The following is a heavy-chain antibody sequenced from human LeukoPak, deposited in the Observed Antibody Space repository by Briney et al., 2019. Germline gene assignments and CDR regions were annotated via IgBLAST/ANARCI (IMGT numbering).Heavy chain of an antibody. CDR1: GITFNT. J-gene: IGHJ4*02. CDR3: ARERQLERLAFGKEGSAFDY. Sequence: PGGSLRLSCAASGITFNTMNWVRQAPGKGLEWVSSISSSSSYIYYAASVKGRFTITRDNAKNSLYLQMNRLRAEDTAVYYCARERQLERLAFGKEGSAFDYWGQGTLVTVSS. D-gene: IGHD1-1*01. CDR2: ISSSSSYI. V-gene: IGHV3-21*01.